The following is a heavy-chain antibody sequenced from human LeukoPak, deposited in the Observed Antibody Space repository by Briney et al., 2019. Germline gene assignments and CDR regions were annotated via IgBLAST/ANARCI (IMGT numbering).Heavy chain of an antibody. CDR2: IYHSGST. J-gene: IGHJ5*02. CDR1: GGSISSSNW. CDR3: ARYYGSGSYIWFDP. D-gene: IGHD3-10*01. Sequence: PSRTLSLTCAVSGGSISSSNWWSWVRQPPGKGLGWIGEIYHSGSTNYTPSLKSRVTISVDKSKNQFSLKLSSVTAADTAVYYCARYYGSGSYIWFDPWGQGTLVTVSS. V-gene: IGHV4-4*02.